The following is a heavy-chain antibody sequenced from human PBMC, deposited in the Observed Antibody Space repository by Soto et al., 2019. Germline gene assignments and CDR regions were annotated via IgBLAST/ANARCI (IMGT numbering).Heavy chain of an antibody. V-gene: IGHV1-69*12. D-gene: IGHD6-19*01. J-gene: IGHJ6*02. CDR1: GGTFSSYA. CDR2: IIPIFGTA. Sequence: QVQLVQSGAEVKKPGSSVKVSCKASGGTFSSYAISWVRQAPGQGLEWMGGIIPIFGTANYAQKFQGRVTITADESTSTAYMELSSLRSEDTAVYYCASHWGGDDGAVAGTGRYYYYYGMDVWGQGTTVTVSS. CDR3: ASHWGGDDGAVAGTGRYYYYYGMDV.